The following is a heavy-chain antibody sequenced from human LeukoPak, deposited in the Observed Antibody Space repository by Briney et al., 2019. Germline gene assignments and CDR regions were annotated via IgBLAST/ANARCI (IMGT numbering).Heavy chain of an antibody. CDR3: ARTVSY. CDR2: ISGSGVTT. D-gene: IGHD1-1*01. CDR1: GFTFTSYA. J-gene: IGHJ4*02. Sequence: GGSLRLSCAVSGFTFTSYAMSWVRQAPGKGLEWVSAISGSGVTTYYADSVKGRFTISRDISNKTLYLQMNSLRVEDTAVYYCARTVSYWGQGTLVTVSS. V-gene: IGHV3-23*01.